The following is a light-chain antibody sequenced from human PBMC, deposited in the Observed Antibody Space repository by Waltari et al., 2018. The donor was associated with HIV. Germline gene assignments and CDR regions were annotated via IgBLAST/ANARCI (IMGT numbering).Light chain of an antibody. CDR2: GNN. J-gene: IGLJ3*02. Sequence: QSVLTQPPSVSGAPGQRVPISCTGRSSNIGAGYDVHWYQQLPGTAPNLLIFGNNNRPSGVPDRFSGSKSGTSASLAITGLQAEDEADYYCQSYDSSLSGWVFGGGTKLTVL. CDR3: QSYDSSLSGWV. V-gene: IGLV1-40*01. CDR1: SSNIGAGYD.